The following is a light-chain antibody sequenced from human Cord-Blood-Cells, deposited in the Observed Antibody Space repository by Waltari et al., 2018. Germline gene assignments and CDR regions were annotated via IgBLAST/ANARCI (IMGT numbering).Light chain of an antibody. V-gene: IGKV3-11*01. CDR3: QQRSNWPPMYT. J-gene: IGKJ2*01. CDR2: DAS. Sequence: EIVLTQSPATLSLSPGERATLSCRASPSVSSYLAWYQQKPGQAPRLLIHDASNRATGIPPRFSGSGSGTDFTLTISSLEPEDFAVYYCQQRSNWPPMYTFGQGTKLEIK. CDR1: PSVSSY.